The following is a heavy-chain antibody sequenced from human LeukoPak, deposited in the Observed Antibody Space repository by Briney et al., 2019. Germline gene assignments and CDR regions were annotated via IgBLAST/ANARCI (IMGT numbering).Heavy chain of an antibody. D-gene: IGHD3-16*02. V-gene: IGHV1-2*02. CDR3: ARGPGDYVWGSYRPFDY. CDR1: GYTFTGNY. J-gene: IGHJ4*02. Sequence: GASVKVSCKASGYTFTGNYMHWVRQAPGQGLEWMGWINPNSGGTNYAQKFQGRVTMTRDTSISTAYMELSRLRSDDTAVYYCARGPGDYVWGSYRPFDYWGQGTLVTVSS. CDR2: INPNSGGT.